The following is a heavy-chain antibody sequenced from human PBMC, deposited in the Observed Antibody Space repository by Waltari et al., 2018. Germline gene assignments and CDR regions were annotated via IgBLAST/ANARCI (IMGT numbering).Heavy chain of an antibody. J-gene: IGHJ4*02. D-gene: IGHD1-26*01. V-gene: IGHV3-48*03. Sequence: EVQLVESGGGLVVPGGYLRRSCADSGFTFSSYELNWVRQAPGKGLEWVSYISSSGSPIYYANSVKGRFTISRDNAKNSLYLQMNSLRAEDTAVYYCARGRSGSYFRYFDYWGQGALVTVSS. CDR3: ARGRSGSYFRYFDY. CDR1: GFTFSSYE. CDR2: ISSSGSPI.